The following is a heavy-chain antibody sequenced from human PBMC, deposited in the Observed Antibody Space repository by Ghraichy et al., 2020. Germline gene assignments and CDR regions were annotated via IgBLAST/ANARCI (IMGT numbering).Heavy chain of an antibody. D-gene: IGHD4-17*01. Sequence: SETLSLTCAVYGESFSSYYWSWIRQSPRQGLEWTGDVSHSGATNYNPSLKSRVTMSGDTSKNQFFLKLTSVTAADTGVYFCARGGTVTNWFDDWGQGILVTVSS. V-gene: IGHV4-34*01. CDR2: VSHSGAT. CDR1: GESFSSYY. J-gene: IGHJ4*02. CDR3: ARGGTVTNWFDD.